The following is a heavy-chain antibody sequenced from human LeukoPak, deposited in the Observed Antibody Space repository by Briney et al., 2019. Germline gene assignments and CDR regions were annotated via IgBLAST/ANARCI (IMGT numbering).Heavy chain of an antibody. Sequence: GGSLRLSCVASGFTFNTYAMHWVRQAPGKGVEWGAVISYDEITKYYGDSVKGRFTISRDNSHNTVDLQMNSLRAEDAAVYYCARSSRDSSGYFFDYWGQGSLVTVSS. CDR2: ISYDEITK. CDR3: ARSSRDSSGYFFDY. D-gene: IGHD3-22*01. CDR1: GFTFNTYA. V-gene: IGHV3-33*01. J-gene: IGHJ4*02.